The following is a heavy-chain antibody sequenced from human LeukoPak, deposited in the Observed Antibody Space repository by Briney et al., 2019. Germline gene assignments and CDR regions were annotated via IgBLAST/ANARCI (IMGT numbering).Heavy chain of an antibody. Sequence: GASVKVSCKASGGTFSSYAISWVRQAPGQGLKWMGGIIPIFGTANYAQKFQGRVTITTDESTSTAYMELSSLRSEDTAVYYCARAGSSANFDYWGQGTLVTVSS. CDR2: IIPIFGTA. V-gene: IGHV1-69*05. CDR3: ARAGSSANFDY. CDR1: GGTFSSYA. D-gene: IGHD2-2*01. J-gene: IGHJ4*02.